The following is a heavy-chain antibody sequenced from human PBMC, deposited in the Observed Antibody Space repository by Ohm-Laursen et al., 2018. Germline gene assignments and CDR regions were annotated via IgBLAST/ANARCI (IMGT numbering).Heavy chain of an antibody. V-gene: IGHV3-7*01. Sequence: SLRLSCAASGFTFDDYGMTWVRQSPGKGLEWVANIEQDGSEKFYVDSVKGRFTISRDNAKNSLYLQMNSLRVEDTAVYYCARDPGPTDGGPYFPDWGQGTLVTVSS. CDR2: IEQDGSEK. CDR3: ARDPGPTDGGPYFPD. D-gene: IGHD3-9*01. CDR1: GFTFDDYG. J-gene: IGHJ4*02.